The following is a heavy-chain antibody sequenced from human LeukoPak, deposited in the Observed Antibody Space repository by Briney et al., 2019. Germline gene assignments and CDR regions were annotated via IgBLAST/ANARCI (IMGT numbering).Heavy chain of an antibody. CDR1: GASIGSYY. D-gene: IGHD5-24*01. CDR2: IYYSGSI. CDR3: ARMGDGYNLRYFDY. V-gene: IGHV4-59*01. Sequence: PSETLSLTCSVSGASIGSYYWSWIRQPPGRGLEWIGYIYYSGSINYNPSLKSRVTISADTSKNQFSLKLTSVTAADTAVYYCARMGDGYNLRYFDYWGQGTLVTVSS. J-gene: IGHJ4*02.